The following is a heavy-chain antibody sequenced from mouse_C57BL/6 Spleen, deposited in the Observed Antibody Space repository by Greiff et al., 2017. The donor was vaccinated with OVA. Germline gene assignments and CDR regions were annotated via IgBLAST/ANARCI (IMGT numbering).Heavy chain of an antibody. J-gene: IGHJ3*01. D-gene: IGHD2-4*01. V-gene: IGHV8-8*01. Sequence: QVTLNVSGPGILQPSQTLSLTCSFSGFSLSTFGMGVGWIRQPSGKGLEWLAHIWWDDDKYYNPALKSRLTISKDTSKNQVFLKIANVDTADTATYYCARREDGRLRGVFAYWGQGTLVTVSA. CDR1: GFSLSTFGMG. CDR2: IWWDDDK. CDR3: ARREDGRLRGVFAY.